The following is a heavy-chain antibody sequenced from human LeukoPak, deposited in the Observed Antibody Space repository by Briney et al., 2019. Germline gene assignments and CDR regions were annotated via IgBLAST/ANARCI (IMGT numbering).Heavy chain of an antibody. V-gene: IGHV3-30*01. D-gene: IGHD6-13*01. CDR3: GRDRASSSYLGQYFYYYTDV. CDR1: GFSLSTYA. Sequence: PGRSLRLSCAASGFSLSTYAMHWGRQAPGKGLEWVAVISSDGNNLHLAGAVQGRFIISRDNSNNTFYLQMNSLRAGDTAVYYCGRDRASSSYLGQYFYYYTDVWGKGTTVTVSS. J-gene: IGHJ6*03. CDR2: ISSDGNNL.